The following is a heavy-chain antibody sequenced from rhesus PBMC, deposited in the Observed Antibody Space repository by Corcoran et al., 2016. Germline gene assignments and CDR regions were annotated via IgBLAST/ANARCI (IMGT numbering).Heavy chain of an antibody. V-gene: IGHV3-54*02. CDR3: ARADYEDDYGYYYSLDY. D-gene: IGHD3S6*01. CDR2: ISYDGSKK. Sequence: EVQLVESGGGLVQPGGSLRLSCAASGFTFSSYGMHWVRQAPGKGLEWVAVISYDGSKKYYAYSVKERFTISRDNSKNMLYLQINNLKLEDTAVYYCARADYEDDYGYYYSLDYWGQGVLVTVSS. J-gene: IGHJ4*01. CDR1: GFTFSSYG.